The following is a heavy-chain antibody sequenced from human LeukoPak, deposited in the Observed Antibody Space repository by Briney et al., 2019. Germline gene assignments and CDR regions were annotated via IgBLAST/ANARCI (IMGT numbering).Heavy chain of an antibody. CDR2: INHSGST. V-gene: IGHV4-34*01. CDR1: GGSISSGGYS. J-gene: IGHJ4*02. CDR3: ARGLSSSRDY. D-gene: IGHD6-13*01. Sequence: PSETLSLTCAVSGGSISSGGYSWSWIRQPPGKGLEWIGEINHSGSTNYNPSLKSRVTISVDTSKNQFSLKLSSVTAADTAVYYCARGLSSSRDYWGQGTLVTVSS.